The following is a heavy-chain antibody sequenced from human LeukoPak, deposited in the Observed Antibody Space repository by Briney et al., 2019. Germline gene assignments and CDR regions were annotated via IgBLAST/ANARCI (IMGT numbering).Heavy chain of an antibody. CDR3: ARDGIYRRNLDAFDI. J-gene: IGHJ3*02. V-gene: IGHV1-2*02. D-gene: IGHD3-16*02. CDR2: INPNSGGT. CDR1: GYTFTAYY. Sequence: GASVKVSCKASGYTFTAYYMHWVRQAPGQGPEWMGWINPNSGGTDYAQKFQGRVTMTRDTSISTAYMELSSLTSDDTAVYYCARDGIYRRNLDAFDIWGQGTMVTVSS.